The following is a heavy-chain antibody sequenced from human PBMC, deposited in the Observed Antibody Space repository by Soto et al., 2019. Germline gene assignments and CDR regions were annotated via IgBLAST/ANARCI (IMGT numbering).Heavy chain of an antibody. CDR3: AKDPIGDYRGAFDN. CDR1: GFTFSNYA. J-gene: IGHJ4*02. D-gene: IGHD4-17*01. Sequence: EVQLLESGGGLVQPGGSLRLSCAASGFTFSNYAMTWVRQAPGKRLEWVSGISGRSDYIYYADSVKGRFTISRDNSKNTLYLQRNSLRAEDTAVYFCAKDPIGDYRGAFDNWGQETLVTVSS. CDR2: ISGRSDYI. V-gene: IGHV3-23*01.